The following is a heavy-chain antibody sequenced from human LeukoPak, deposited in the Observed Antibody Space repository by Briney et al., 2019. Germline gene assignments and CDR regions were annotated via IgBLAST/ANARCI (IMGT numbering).Heavy chain of an antibody. J-gene: IGHJ4*02. CDR1: GDSISSHY. Sequence: SETLSLTCTVSGDSISSHYWSWFRQPPGKGLEWLGYISYSGWTNYSPSHMSRLIILVDTSKNQFSLKLSSVTAADTAVYYCARGGVYNYGPIDYWGQGTLVTVSS. V-gene: IGHV4-59*11. D-gene: IGHD5-18*01. CDR2: ISYSGWT. CDR3: ARGGVYNYGPIDY.